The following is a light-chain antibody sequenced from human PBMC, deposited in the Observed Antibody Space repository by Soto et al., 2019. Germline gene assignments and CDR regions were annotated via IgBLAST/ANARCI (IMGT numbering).Light chain of an antibody. J-gene: IGKJ2*01. CDR2: RAS. Sequence: DIQMTQSPSTLSASVGDRVIITCRASQSIDTALAWYQQKPGKAPNLLIYRASNLESGVPSRFSGSGSGTEFTLAISSLQPDDFATYYCQQYGRFLTFGQGTKLEL. V-gene: IGKV1-5*03. CDR3: QQYGRFLT. CDR1: QSIDTA.